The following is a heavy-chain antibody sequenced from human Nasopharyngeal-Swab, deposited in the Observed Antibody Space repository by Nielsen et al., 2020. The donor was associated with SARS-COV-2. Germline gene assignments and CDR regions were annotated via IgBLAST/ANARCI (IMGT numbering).Heavy chain of an antibody. D-gene: IGHD2-15*01. CDR2: IKQDGSEK. CDR3: ARDNSGGTSVGFDP. J-gene: IGHJ5*02. CDR1: GFTFSSFW. Sequence: LSLTCAASGFTFSSFWMNWVRQAPGKGLEWVANIKQDGSEKYYVDSVKGRFTISRDNAKNSLYLQMNSLRAEDTAVYYCARDNSGGTSVGFDPWGQGTLVTVSS. V-gene: IGHV3-7*01.